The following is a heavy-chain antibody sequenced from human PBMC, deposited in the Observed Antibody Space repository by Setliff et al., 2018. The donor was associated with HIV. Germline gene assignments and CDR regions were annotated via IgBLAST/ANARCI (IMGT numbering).Heavy chain of an antibody. J-gene: IGHJ5*02. D-gene: IGHD6-19*01. CDR3: ARDRSSGWSKDWFDT. V-gene: IGHV4-4*07. CDR1: GGSISSYY. Sequence: ASETLSLTCTVSGGSISSYYWSWIRQPAGKGLEWIGLIYISGSTNYNPPFNSRVTMSVDTSKNQFSLRLTSVTAADTAMYHCARDRSSGWSKDWFDTWGQGILVTVSS. CDR2: IYISGST.